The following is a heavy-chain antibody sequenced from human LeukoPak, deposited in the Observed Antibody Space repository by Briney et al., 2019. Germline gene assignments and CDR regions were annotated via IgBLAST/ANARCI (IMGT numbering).Heavy chain of an antibody. V-gene: IGHV3-30*02. CDR3: ASIDYYDSSGYYPFDY. D-gene: IGHD3-22*01. Sequence: GGSLRLSCAASGFTFSSYGMHWVRQAPGKGLEWVSFIRYDGSNKYYADSVKGRFTISRDNSKNTLYLQMNSLRAEDTAVYYCASIDYYDSSGYYPFDYWGQGTLVTVSS. J-gene: IGHJ4*02. CDR1: GFTFSSYG. CDR2: IRYDGSNK.